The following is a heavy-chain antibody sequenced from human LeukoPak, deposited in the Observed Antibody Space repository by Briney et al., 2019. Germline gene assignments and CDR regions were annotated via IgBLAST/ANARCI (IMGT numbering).Heavy chain of an antibody. CDR2: IYSGGST. D-gene: IGHD5-18*01. Sequence: PGGSLRLSCAASGFTVSSNYMSWVRQAPGKGLEWVSVIYSGGSTYYADSVKGRFTISRDNSKNTLYLQMNSLRAEDTAVYYCARAPDTAMVGSDYWGQGTLVTVSS. CDR1: GFTVSSNY. J-gene: IGHJ4*02. V-gene: IGHV3-53*01. CDR3: ARAPDTAMVGSDY.